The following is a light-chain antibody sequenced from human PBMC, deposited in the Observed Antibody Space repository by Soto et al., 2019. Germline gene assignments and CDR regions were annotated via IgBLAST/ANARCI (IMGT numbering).Light chain of an antibody. V-gene: IGKV3-15*01. J-gene: IGKJ1*01. CDR2: GAS. CDR1: QSVSSN. CDR3: QQYNNWPPRAWT. Sequence: EIVMTQSPATLSVSPGERATLSCRASQSVSSNLAWYQQKPGQAPRLLPYGASTRATGIAARFSGSGSGTEFTLTISSLQSEDFAVYYCQQYNNWPPRAWTFGQGTKVEIK.